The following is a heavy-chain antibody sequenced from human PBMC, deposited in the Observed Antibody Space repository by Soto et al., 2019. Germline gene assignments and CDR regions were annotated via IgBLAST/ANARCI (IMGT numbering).Heavy chain of an antibody. CDR3: ARGEYSSSAIDY. Sequence: SETLSLTCTVSGGSVSSGSYYWSWIRQPPGKGLEWIGYIYYSGSTNYNPSLKSRVTISVDTSKNQFSLKLSSVTAADTAVYYCARGEYSSSAIDYWGQGTLVTVSS. V-gene: IGHV4-61*01. CDR2: IYYSGST. D-gene: IGHD6-6*01. J-gene: IGHJ4*02. CDR1: GGSVSSGSYY.